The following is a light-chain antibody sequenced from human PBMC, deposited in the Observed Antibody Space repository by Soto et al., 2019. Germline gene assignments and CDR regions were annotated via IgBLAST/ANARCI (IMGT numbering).Light chain of an antibody. CDR1: NIGSES. CDR2: YDS. V-gene: IGLV3-21*04. J-gene: IGLJ3*02. Sequence: SYELTQPPSVSVAPGKTATITCGGNNIGSESVHWYQQKPGQAPVLVIYYDSDRPSGIPERFSGSNSGNTATLTISRVEAGDEADYYCQVWDSSSAPPDWVFGGGTKVTVL. CDR3: QVWDSSSAPPDWV.